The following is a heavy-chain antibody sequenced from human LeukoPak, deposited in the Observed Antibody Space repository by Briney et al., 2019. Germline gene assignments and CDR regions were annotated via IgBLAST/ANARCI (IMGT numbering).Heavy chain of an antibody. Sequence: PSETLSLTCAVYGGSFSGYYWSWIRQPPGKGLEWIGEINHSGSTNYNPSLKSRVTISVDTSKNQFSLKLSSVTAADTAVYYCARVASSSWYQPSYFDYWGQGTLVTVSS. CDR1: GGSFSGYY. J-gene: IGHJ4*02. D-gene: IGHD6-13*01. CDR3: ARVASSSWYQPSYFDY. V-gene: IGHV4-34*01. CDR2: INHSGST.